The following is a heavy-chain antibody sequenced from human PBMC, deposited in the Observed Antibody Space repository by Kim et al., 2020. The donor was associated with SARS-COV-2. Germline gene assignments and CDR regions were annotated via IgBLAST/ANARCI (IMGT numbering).Heavy chain of an antibody. CDR3: TTEVVAATEARVY. Sequence: YAAPVKGRFTISRDDSKNTLYLQMNSLKTEDTAVYYCTTEVVAATEARVYWGQGTLVTVSS. V-gene: IGHV3-15*01. J-gene: IGHJ4*02. D-gene: IGHD2-15*01.